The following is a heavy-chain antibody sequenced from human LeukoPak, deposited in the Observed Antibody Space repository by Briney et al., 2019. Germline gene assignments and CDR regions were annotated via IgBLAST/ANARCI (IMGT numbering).Heavy chain of an antibody. Sequence: SETLSLTCAVYGGSFSGYYWSWIRQPPGKGLEWIGEINHSGSTNYNPSLKSRVTISVDTSKNQFSLKLSSVTAADTAVYYCARPNCSSTSCYPPNMDVWGKGTTVNVSS. J-gene: IGHJ6*03. CDR2: INHSGST. CDR1: GGSFSGYY. CDR3: ARPNCSSTSCYPPNMDV. V-gene: IGHV4-34*01. D-gene: IGHD2-2*01.